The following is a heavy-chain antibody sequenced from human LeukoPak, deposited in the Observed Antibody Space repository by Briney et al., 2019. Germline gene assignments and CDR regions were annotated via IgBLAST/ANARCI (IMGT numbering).Heavy chain of an antibody. CDR3: AKATTYYYDSSGYYPGYFDY. J-gene: IGHJ4*02. D-gene: IGHD3-22*01. CDR1: GFTFDDYA. CDR2: ISWNSGSI. Sequence: PGGSLRLSCAAPGFTFDDYAMHWVRQAPGKGLEWVSGISWNSGSIGYADSVKGRFTISRDNAKNSLYLQMNSLRAEDTALYYCAKATTYYYDSSGYYPGYFDYWGQGTLVTVSS. V-gene: IGHV3-9*01.